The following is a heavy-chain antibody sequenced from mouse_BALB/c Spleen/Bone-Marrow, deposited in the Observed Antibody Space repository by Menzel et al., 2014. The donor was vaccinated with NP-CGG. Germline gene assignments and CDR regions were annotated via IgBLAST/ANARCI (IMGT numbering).Heavy chain of an antibody. D-gene: IGHD1-1*01. J-gene: IGHJ3*01. CDR3: ARSRDYYDNNSFAY. CDR1: GYVFTDFL. Sequence: AQLQQSGAELVRPGTSLKVSCQASGYVFTDFLLEWVKQRPGQGLEWVGVINPGSGGTNYNEKFKDKATLTADRSSSTAYMQLSSLTSDDSAVYFCARSRDYYDNNSFAYWGQGTLVTVSA. V-gene: IGHV1-54*03. CDR2: INPGSGGT.